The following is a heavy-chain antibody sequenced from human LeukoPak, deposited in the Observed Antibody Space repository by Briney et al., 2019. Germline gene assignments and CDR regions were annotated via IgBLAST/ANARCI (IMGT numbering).Heavy chain of an antibody. CDR1: GFTFSSYW. V-gene: IGHV3-7*01. D-gene: IGHD3-3*01. Sequence: PGGSLRLSCAASGFTFSSYWMSWVRQAPGKGLEWVASIREGATEKYYVDSVRGRFTISRDDAKNSLFLQMNSLRPEDTAVFYCARGVGRFLEWLLPPRRGVSSGGYYYYMDVWGKGTTVTVSS. CDR2: IREGATEK. J-gene: IGHJ6*03. CDR3: ARGVGRFLEWLLPPRRGVSSGGYYYYMDV.